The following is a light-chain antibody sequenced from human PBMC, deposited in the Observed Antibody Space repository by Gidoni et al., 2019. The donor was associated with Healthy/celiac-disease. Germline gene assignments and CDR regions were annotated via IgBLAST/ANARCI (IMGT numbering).Light chain of an antibody. CDR2: DAS. Sequence: DIQMTQSPSTLSASVGDRVTITCRASQSISSWLAWYQQKPGKAPKVLIYDASSLESGVPSRFSGSGSGTEFTLTISSLQPDDFATYYCQQYNIYSLTFGQGTKVEIK. CDR1: QSISSW. CDR3: QQYNIYSLT. V-gene: IGKV1-5*01. J-gene: IGKJ1*01.